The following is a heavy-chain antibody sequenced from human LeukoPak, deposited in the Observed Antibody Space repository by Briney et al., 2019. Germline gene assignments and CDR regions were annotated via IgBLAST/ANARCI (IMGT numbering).Heavy chain of an antibody. CDR2: ISHTGSF. CDR3: ARHVHVSMIVVILSDYFDY. J-gene: IGHJ4*02. V-gene: IGHV4-34*01. D-gene: IGHD3-22*01. Sequence: SETLSLTCAVYGGSFSGHSWSWIRQAPGKGLEWIGEISHTGSFNYNPSLKSRVTISADTSKNQFSLRLSSVTAADTAVYYCARHVHVSMIVVILSDYFDYWGRGTLVTVSS. CDR1: GGSFSGHS.